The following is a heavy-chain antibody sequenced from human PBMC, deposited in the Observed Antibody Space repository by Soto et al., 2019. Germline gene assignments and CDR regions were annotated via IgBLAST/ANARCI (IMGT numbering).Heavy chain of an antibody. CDR2: IYYIGST. CDR1: GDSITSDGYY. CDR3: AREVTSMAFDP. D-gene: IGHD5-18*01. V-gene: IGHV4-31*03. Sequence: SETLSLTCTVSGDSITSDGYYWSWIRQHPGKGLEWIAYIYYIGSTYYNPSLKSRVTISVDPSKNQFSLKLRSVTAADTAVYYCAREVTSMAFDPWGQGTLVTVPQ. J-gene: IGHJ5*02.